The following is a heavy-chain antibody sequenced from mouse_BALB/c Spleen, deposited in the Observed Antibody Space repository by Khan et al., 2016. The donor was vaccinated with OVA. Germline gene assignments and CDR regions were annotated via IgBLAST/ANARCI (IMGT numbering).Heavy chain of an antibody. V-gene: IGHV5-9-3*01. CDR3: ARPNYGPFAY. J-gene: IGHJ3*01. Sequence: EVELVESGGGLVKPGGPLKLSCAASGFTFSTYAMSWVRQTPEKRLEWVATISSGGDYTYYPDSVKGRFTISRDNAKNNLYLQMSSLRSEDTAMYYCARPNYGPFAYWGQGTLVTVSA. CDR2: ISSGGDYT. CDR1: GFTFSTYA. D-gene: IGHD1-1*01.